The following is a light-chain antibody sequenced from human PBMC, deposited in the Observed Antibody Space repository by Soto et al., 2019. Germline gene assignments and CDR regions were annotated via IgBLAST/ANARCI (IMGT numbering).Light chain of an antibody. CDR2: DNN. Sequence: QSVLTQPPSVSAAPGQKVTISCSGSSSNIGNNYVSWYQQLPGTAPKLLIYDNNKRPSGIPDRFSGSKSGTSATLGITGLRAGDEADYYCATWHSSLSAGVFGGGTQLTVL. CDR1: SSNIGNNY. CDR3: ATWHSSLSAGV. J-gene: IGLJ7*01. V-gene: IGLV1-51*01.